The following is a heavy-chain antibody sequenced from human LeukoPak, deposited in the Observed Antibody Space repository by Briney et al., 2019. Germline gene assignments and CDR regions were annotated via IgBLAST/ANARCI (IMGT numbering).Heavy chain of an antibody. CDR3: ASARDGYELLDP. D-gene: IGHD5-24*01. CDR2: IYYSGST. V-gene: IGHV4-59*06. CDR1: GGSFSGYY. J-gene: IGHJ5*02. Sequence: SETLSLTCAVYGGSFSGYYWSWIRQPPGKGLEWIGYIYYSGSTYYNPSLKSRVTISVDTSKNQFSLKLSSVTAADTAVYYCASARDGYELLDPWGQGTLVTVSS.